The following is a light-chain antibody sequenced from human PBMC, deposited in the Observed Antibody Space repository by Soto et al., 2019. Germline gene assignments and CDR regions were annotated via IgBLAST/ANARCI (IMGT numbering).Light chain of an antibody. CDR1: QSISSW. Sequence: DIQMTQSPSTLSASVGDRVTITCRASQSISSWLAWYQQKPGKAPKLLFYKASILESGVPSRFSGSGSGTEFTLTISSLQPDDFATYYCQQYSSYSRTFGGGTKVEI. V-gene: IGKV1-5*03. CDR2: KAS. J-gene: IGKJ4*01. CDR3: QQYSSYSRT.